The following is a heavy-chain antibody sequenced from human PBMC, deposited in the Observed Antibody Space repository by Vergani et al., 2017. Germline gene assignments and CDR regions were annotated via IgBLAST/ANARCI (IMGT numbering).Heavy chain of an antibody. CDR1: GGTFSSYA. D-gene: IGHD6-13*01. J-gene: IGHJ5*02. CDR2: IIPILGIA. V-gene: IGHV1-69*04. CDR3: AREGQQPQFDP. Sequence: QVQLVQSGAEVKKPGSSVKVSCKASGGTFSSYAISWVRQAPGQGLEWMGRIIPILGIANYAQKFQGRVTITAAKSTSTAYMELSSLRSEDTAVYYCAREGQQPQFDPWGQGTLVTVSS.